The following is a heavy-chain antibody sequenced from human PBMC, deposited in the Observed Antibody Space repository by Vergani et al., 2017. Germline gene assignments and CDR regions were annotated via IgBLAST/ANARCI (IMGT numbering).Heavy chain of an antibody. CDR1: GGSFSGYY. J-gene: IGHJ2*01. CDR3: ARVPTIVVVTAIPWXFDL. CDR2: INHSGST. Sequence: QVQLQQWGAGLLKPSETLSLTCAVYGGSFSGYYWSWTRQPPGKGLEWIGEINHSGSTNYNPSLKSRVTISVDTSKNQFSLKLSSVTAADTAVYYCARVPTIVVVTAIPWXFDLWGRGTLVTVSS. D-gene: IGHD2-21*02. V-gene: IGHV4-34*01.